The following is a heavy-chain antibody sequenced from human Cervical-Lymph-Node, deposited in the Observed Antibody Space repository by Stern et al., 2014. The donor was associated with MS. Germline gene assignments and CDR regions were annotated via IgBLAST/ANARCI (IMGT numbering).Heavy chain of an antibody. CDR2: VYSGGTT. J-gene: IGHJ3*02. CDR3: ASRSQFGGSLGSDGFDI. Sequence: EMQLVESGGGLVQPGGSLRLSCAASGFTVSNNYMSWVRQAPGKGLEWVSVVYSGGTTYYADSVKGRFSISRDDSKNTLYLQMNSLRAEDTAVYYCASRSQFGGSLGSDGFDIWGQGTMVAVSS. CDR1: GFTVSNNY. D-gene: IGHD6-25*01. V-gene: IGHV3-66*01.